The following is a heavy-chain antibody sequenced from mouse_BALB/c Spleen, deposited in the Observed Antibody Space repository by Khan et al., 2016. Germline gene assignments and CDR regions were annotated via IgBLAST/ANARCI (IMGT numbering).Heavy chain of an antibody. CDR1: GYSITSGYS. CDR2: IHYSGGT. CDR3: TRSHGYYAMDY. V-gene: IGHV3-1*02. Sequence: EVQLQESGPDLVKPSQSLSLTCTVTGYSITSGYSWHWIRQFPGNKLEWMGYIHYSGGTKYIPSLKSRISITRDTSKNQFLLQLNSVTPEDTATYYCTRSHGYYAMDYWGQGTSVTVSS. J-gene: IGHJ4*01.